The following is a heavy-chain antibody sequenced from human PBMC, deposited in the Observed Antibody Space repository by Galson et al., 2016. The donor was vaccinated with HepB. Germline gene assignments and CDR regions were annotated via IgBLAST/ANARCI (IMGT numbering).Heavy chain of an antibody. V-gene: IGHV3-33*01. CDR3: ARDAQGVPPNNFDY. CDR1: GFTFSNYG. CDR2: IRPDGTEK. D-gene: IGHD2/OR15-2a*01. Sequence: SLRLSCAASGFTFSNYGMHWARQAPGKGLEWVAVIRPDGTEKFYADAVKGRFSISRDNSKNTLHLQMNSLRVEDTALYFCARDAQGVPPNNFDYWGQGTRVTVSS. J-gene: IGHJ4*02.